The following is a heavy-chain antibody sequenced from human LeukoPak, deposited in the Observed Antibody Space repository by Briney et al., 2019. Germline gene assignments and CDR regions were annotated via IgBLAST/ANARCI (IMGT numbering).Heavy chain of an antibody. CDR2: INPSGGST. V-gene: IGHV1-46*01. D-gene: IGHD5-24*01. Sequence: ASVKVSCKTSGYTFTSYYIHWVRQAPGQGLEWMGIINPSGGSTSYAQKFQGRVTMTTDTSASTAYMELRSLRSDDTAVYYCARDGAPEMATIKSGSDYWGQGTLVTVSS. CDR1: GYTFTSYY. J-gene: IGHJ4*02. CDR3: ARDGAPEMATIKSGSDY.